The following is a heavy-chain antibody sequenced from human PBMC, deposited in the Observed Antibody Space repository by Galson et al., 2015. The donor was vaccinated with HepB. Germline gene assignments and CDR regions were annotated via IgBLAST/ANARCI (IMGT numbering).Heavy chain of an antibody. CDR3: ARDREKGYGNDFDY. CDR1: GYTFTSYY. V-gene: IGHV1-46*01. D-gene: IGHD5-18*01. J-gene: IGHJ4*02. CDR2: INTSGGST. Sequence: SLKVSCKASGYTFTSYYMHWVRQAPGQGLEWMGIINTSGGSTSYAQTFQGRVTMTRDTSTSTIYMELSSLRSEDTAVYYCARDREKGYGNDFDYWGQGTLVTVSS.